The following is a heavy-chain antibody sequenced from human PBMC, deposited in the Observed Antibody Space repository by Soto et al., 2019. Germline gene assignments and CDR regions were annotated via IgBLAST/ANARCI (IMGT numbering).Heavy chain of an antibody. J-gene: IGHJ4*02. CDR1: GYTFTSYG. CDR3: ARDLFRYYDYVWGSYRSHYFDY. V-gene: IGHV1-18*01. Sequence: QVQLVQSGAEVKKPGASVKVSCKASGYTFTSYGISWVRQAPGQGREWMGWISAYNGNTNYAQKLQGRVTMTTDTSTSTAYMELRSLRSDDTAVYYCARDLFRYYDYVWGSYRSHYFDYWGQGTLVTVSS. D-gene: IGHD3-16*02. CDR2: ISAYNGNT.